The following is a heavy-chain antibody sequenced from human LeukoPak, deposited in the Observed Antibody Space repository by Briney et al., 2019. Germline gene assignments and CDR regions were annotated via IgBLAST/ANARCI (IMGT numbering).Heavy chain of an antibody. CDR1: GGPISSSDYY. J-gene: IGHJ2*01. V-gene: IGHV4-39*07. Sequence: SETLSLTCTVSGGPISSSDYYWGWIRQPPGTGLEWIGSIFYSGTSYYSPSLKSRVTVSVDTSKNQFSLKLTSMIAADTAVYYCVQQHLGLRYFALWGRGTLVTVSS. CDR2: IFYSGTS. CDR3: VQQHLGLRYFAL. D-gene: IGHD6-13*01.